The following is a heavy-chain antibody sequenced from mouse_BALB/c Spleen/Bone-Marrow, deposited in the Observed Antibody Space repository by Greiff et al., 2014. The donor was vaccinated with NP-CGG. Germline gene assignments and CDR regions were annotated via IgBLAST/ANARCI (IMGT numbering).Heavy chain of an antibody. V-gene: IGHV1-18*01. D-gene: IGHD1-2*01. CDR2: INPNNGGT. CDR3: ARKPYGYQYYFDY. CDR1: GYTFTEYT. J-gene: IGHJ2*01. Sequence: EVKLVESGPELVKPGASVKISCKTSGYTFTEYTMHWVKQSHGKSLEWMGGINPNNGGTSYNQKFKGKATLTVDKSSSTAYMELRSLTSEDSAVYYCARKPYGYQYYFDYWGQGTTLTVSS.